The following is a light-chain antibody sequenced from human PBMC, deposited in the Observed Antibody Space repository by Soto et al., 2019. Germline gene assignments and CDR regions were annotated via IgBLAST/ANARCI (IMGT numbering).Light chain of an antibody. CDR3: LQHTYLWT. Sequence: DIQMTQSPSTLSASVGDRVTITCRASQSISSWLAWYQQKPGKAPKLLIYDASSLESGVPSRFSGSGSGTEFTLTISSLQPEDFATYYCLQHTYLWTFGQGTKVDIK. CDR1: QSISSW. V-gene: IGKV1-5*01. J-gene: IGKJ1*01. CDR2: DAS.